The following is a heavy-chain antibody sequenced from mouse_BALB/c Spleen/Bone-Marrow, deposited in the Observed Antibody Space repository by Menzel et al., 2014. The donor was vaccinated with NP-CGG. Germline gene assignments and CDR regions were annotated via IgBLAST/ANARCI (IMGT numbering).Heavy chain of an antibody. CDR2: ISTYYGNT. CDR1: GYTFTDYA. J-gene: IGHJ2*01. CDR3: ARPIYYYGSSYEKGYYFDY. Sequence: LMESGPELVRPGVSVTISCKGSGYTFTDYAMHWVKQSHAKSLAWIGVISTYYGNTNYNQKFKGKATMTVDKSSSTAYMELARLTSEDSAIYYCARPIYYYGSSYEKGYYFDYWGQGTTLTVYS. V-gene: IGHV1-67*01. D-gene: IGHD1-1*01.